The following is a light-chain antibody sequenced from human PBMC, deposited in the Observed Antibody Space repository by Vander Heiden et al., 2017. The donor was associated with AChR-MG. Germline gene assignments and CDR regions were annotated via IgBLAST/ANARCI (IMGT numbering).Light chain of an antibody. V-gene: IGKV1-39*01. Sequence: DIQMTQSPSSLSASVGDRVTITCRASQSISSYLNWYQQKPGKAPKPLIYAASSLQSGVPSRFSGSGSGTDFTLTISSLQPEDFATYYCQQSYSTPPVYTFGQGTKLEIK. J-gene: IGKJ2*01. CDR1: QSISSY. CDR2: AAS. CDR3: QQSYSTPPVYT.